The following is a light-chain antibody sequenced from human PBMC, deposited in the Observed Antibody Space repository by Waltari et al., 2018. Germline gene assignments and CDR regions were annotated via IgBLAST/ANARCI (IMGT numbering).Light chain of an antibody. Sequence: QSVLTQPPSVSGAPGQRVTISCTGSSSNIGASYDVLWYQQLPGTAPKLLIYGNINRPSGVPDRFSGSKSGTSASLAITGLQAEDEAEYYCQSYDSSLSGVVFGGGTKLTVL. CDR3: QSYDSSLSGVV. J-gene: IGLJ2*01. CDR2: GNI. CDR1: SSNIGASYD. V-gene: IGLV1-40*01.